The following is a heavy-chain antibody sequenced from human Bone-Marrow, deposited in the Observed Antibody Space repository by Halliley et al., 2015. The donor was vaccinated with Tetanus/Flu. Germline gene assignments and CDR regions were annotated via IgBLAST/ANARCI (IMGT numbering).Heavy chain of an antibody. D-gene: IGHD3-10*01. CDR2: ISNSGNNK. V-gene: IGHV3-30*18. J-gene: IGHJ4*02. Sequence: SGFTFSTYGMHWIRQAPGKGLEWVADISNSGNNKYYADSVKGRFAISRDNSNNTLYLQMNSLRAEDTAVYYCAKASGDTMIRGVIPDFWGQGTLVTVSS. CDR1: GFTFSTYG. CDR3: AKASGDTMIRGVIPDF.